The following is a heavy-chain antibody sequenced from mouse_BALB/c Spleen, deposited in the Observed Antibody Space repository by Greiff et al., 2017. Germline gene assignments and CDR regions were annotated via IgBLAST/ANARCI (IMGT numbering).Heavy chain of an antibody. CDR2: IWGDGST. CDR1: GFSLTGYG. D-gene: IGHD2-3*01. Sequence: QVQLQQSGPGLVAPSQSLSITCTVSGFSLTGYGVNWVRQPPGKGLEWLGMIWGDGSTDYNSALKSRLSISKDNSKSQVFLKMNSLQTDDTARYYCARGNLMTKDAFAYWGQGTLVTVSA. V-gene: IGHV2-6-7*01. CDR3: ARGNLMTKDAFAY. J-gene: IGHJ3*01.